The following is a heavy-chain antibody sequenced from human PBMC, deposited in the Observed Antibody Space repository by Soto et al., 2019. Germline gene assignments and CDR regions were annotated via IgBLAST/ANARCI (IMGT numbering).Heavy chain of an antibody. Sequence: GESLKISCAASGFTFSSYAMSWVRQAPGKGLEWVSAISGSGGSTYYADSVKGRFTISRDNSKNTLYLQMNSLRAEDTAVYYSAKVSIFGVVIIGGMDVWGQGTTVTVSS. D-gene: IGHD3-3*02. CDR1: GFTFSSYA. V-gene: IGHV3-23*01. CDR2: ISGSGGST. CDR3: AKVSIFGVVIIGGMDV. J-gene: IGHJ6*02.